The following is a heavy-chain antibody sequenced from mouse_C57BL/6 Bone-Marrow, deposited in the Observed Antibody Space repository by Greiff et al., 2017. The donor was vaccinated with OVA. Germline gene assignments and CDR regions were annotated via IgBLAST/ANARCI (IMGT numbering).Heavy chain of an antibody. CDR1: GYTFTRYD. CDR2: IYPGGGST. V-gene: IGHV1-85*01. D-gene: IGHD1-1*01. Sequence: QVQLQQSGPELVKPGASVKLSCKASGYTFTRYDINWVKQRPGQGLEWIGWIYPGGGSTKYHEKFAGKATLTVDTSSSTAYMERHSLTSEDSAGYFWARRVYYGSSPRYWYFDVWGTGTTVTVSS. CDR3: ARRVYYGSSPRYWYFDV. J-gene: IGHJ1*03.